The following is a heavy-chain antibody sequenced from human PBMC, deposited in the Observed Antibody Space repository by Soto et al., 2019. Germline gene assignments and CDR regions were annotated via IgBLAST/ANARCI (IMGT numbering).Heavy chain of an antibody. V-gene: IGHV4-4*07. D-gene: IGHD1-26*01. CDR1: RASIYTYS. Sequence: SETLSLTCTVPRASIYTYSWTWIRQPAGKGLQWIGHIYSSGSANYSPSLKGRVSMSVDSSKNQISLKLSSVTAADTAVYYCATIVGANDYWGQGTLVTVSS. CDR2: IYSSGSA. CDR3: ATIVGANDY. J-gene: IGHJ4*02.